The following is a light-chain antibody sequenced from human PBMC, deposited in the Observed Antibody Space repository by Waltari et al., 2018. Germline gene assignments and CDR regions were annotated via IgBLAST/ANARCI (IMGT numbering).Light chain of an antibody. V-gene: IGKV3-20*01. Sequence: EVVLTQSPVTLSLSPGEGATLSCRASQSIGSYLGWYQQKPGQAPRPLISGTSSRATGIPDRFIGSGSGTDFTLTISSLEPEDFAVYYCQQYASTPPTFGQGTKLE. CDR2: GTS. J-gene: IGKJ1*01. CDR1: QSIGSY. CDR3: QQYASTPPT.